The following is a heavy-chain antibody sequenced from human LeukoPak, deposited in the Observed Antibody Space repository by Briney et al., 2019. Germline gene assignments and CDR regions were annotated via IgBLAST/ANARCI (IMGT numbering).Heavy chain of an antibody. CDR3: ARGPVASTNVFDY. D-gene: IGHD6-19*01. J-gene: IGHJ4*02. V-gene: IGHV4-59*01. CDR1: GGSISSYY. Sequence: SETLSLTCTVSGGSISSYYWSWIRQPPGEGLEGIGYIYYSGSTNYNPSLKSRVTISVDTSKNQSSLKLSSVTAADTAVYYCARGPVASTNVFDYWGQRTLVTVSS. CDR2: IYYSGST.